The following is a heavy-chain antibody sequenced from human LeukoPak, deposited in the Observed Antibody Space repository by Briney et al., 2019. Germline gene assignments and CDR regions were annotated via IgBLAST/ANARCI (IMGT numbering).Heavy chain of an antibody. J-gene: IGHJ3*02. Sequence: SETLSLTCTVSGGSISSGSYYWSWIRQPAGKGLEWIGRIYTSGSTNYNPSLKSRVTISVDTSKNQFSLKLSSVTAADTAVYYCARGVLWSGYPDYDAFDIWGQGTMVTVSS. V-gene: IGHV4-61*02. D-gene: IGHD3-3*01. CDR1: GGSISSGSYY. CDR3: ARGVLWSGYPDYDAFDI. CDR2: IYTSGST.